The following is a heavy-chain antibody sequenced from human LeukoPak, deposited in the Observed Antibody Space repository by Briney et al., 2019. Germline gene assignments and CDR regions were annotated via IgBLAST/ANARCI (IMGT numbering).Heavy chain of an antibody. D-gene: IGHD3-22*01. J-gene: IGHJ4*02. CDR1: GFTFSSYA. CDR2: IKQDGSEK. CDR3: ARSLPHYYDSSGYYFDY. Sequence: PGGSLRLPCAASGFTFSSYAVSWVRQAPGKGLEWVANIKQDGSEKYYVDSVKGRFTISRDNAKNSLYLQMNSLRAEDTAVYYCARSLPHYYDSSGYYFDYWGQGTLVTVSS. V-gene: IGHV3-7*01.